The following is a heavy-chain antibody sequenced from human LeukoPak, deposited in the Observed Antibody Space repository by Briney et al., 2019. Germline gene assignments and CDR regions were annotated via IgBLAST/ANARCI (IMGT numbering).Heavy chain of an antibody. V-gene: IGHV1-18*01. CDR1: GYTFTSYG. CDR3: ARDVVVVVAATRSNWFDP. D-gene: IGHD2-15*01. Sequence: ASVKVSCKASGYTFTSYGISWVRPAPGQGLEWMGWISAYNGNKNYAQKLQGRVTMTTDTSTSTAYMELRSLRSDDTAVYYCARDVVVVVAATRSNWFDPWGQGTLVTVSS. J-gene: IGHJ5*02. CDR2: ISAYNGNK.